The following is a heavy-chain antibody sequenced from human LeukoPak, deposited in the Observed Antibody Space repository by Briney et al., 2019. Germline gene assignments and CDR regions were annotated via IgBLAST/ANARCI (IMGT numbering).Heavy chain of an antibody. J-gene: IGHJ6*03. V-gene: IGHV1-2*02. Sequence: ASVKVSCKASGYPFTGYYVHWVRQAPGHGLEWIGWVNPRNGGTHSAQKFQGRVSMTGDTSSTTAYMELSRLTSDDTAVYYCARSGVRWGYYMDVWGKGTTVTVSS. CDR1: GYPFTGYY. CDR2: VNPRNGGT. D-gene: IGHD3-10*01. CDR3: ARSGVRWGYYMDV.